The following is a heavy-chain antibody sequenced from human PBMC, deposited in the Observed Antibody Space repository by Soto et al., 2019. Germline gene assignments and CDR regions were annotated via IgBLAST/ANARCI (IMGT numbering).Heavy chain of an antibody. V-gene: IGHV3-48*02. Sequence: GGSLRLSCAASGFTFSSYGMHWVRQAPGKGLEWISYITTTGSSIYYADSVKGRFTVSRDNAQNALYLQMNRLTDEDTAVYYCTRALSGRYSPDYWGQGTLVTVSS. CDR1: GFTFSSYG. J-gene: IGHJ4*02. CDR2: ITTTGSSI. D-gene: IGHD1-26*01. CDR3: TRALSGRYSPDY.